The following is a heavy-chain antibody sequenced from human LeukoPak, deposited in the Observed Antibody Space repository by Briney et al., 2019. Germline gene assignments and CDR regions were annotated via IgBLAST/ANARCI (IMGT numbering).Heavy chain of an antibody. CDR3: ASGCSSTSCYSNFDY. CDR2: IYYSGSA. CDR1: GGPISSYY. Sequence: KPSETLSLTCTVSGGPISSYYWSWIRQPPGKGLEWIGYIYYSGSATYNPSLRGRVTISVDTSKNQFSLKLSSVTAADTAVYYCASGCSSTSCYSNFDYWGQGTLVTVSS. V-gene: IGHV4-59*08. J-gene: IGHJ4*02. D-gene: IGHD2-2*01.